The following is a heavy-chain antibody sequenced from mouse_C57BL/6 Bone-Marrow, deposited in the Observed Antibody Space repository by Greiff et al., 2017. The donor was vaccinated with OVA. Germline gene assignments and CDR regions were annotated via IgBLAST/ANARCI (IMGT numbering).Heavy chain of an antibody. D-gene: IGHD1-1*01. CDR1: GYTFTSYG. J-gene: IGHJ2*01. CDR3: ARERLLRLYY. CDR2: IYPRSGNT. Sequence: VQVVESGAELARPGASVKLSCKASGYTFTSYGISWVKQRTGQGLEWIGEIYPRSGNTYYNEKFKGKATLTADKSSSTAYMELRSLTSEDSAVYFCARERLLRLYYWGQGTTLTVSS. V-gene: IGHV1-81*01.